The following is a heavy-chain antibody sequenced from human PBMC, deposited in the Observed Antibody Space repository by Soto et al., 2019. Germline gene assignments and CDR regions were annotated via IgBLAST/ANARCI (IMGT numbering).Heavy chain of an antibody. J-gene: IGHJ4*02. CDR2: ISGGADDT. D-gene: IGHD3-3*01. Sequence: EVQLLESGGGLVQPGGSLRLSCTASGFPFSNYAMGWVRQAPGKGLEWVSVISGGADDTHYADSVKGRFTISRDNSKHTLYVQMDSLRAEDTAVYYCAKAINDYYAPLDYWGQGMRVTVSS. CDR3: AKAINDYYAPLDY. V-gene: IGHV3-23*01. CDR1: GFPFSNYA.